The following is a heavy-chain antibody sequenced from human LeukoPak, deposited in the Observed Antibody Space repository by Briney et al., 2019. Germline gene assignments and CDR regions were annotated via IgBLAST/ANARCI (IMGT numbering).Heavy chain of an antibody. CDR1: GGTFSSYT. D-gene: IGHD2-2*01. V-gene: IGHV1-69*04. J-gene: IGHJ6*02. CDR2: IIPILGIA. CDR3: ARDLEVSNWDIVVVPAAINYYYYGMDV. Sequence: SVKVSCKASGGTFSSYTISWVRQAPGQGLEWMGRIIPILGIAKYAQKFQGRVTITADKYTSTAYMELSSLRSEDTAVYYCARDLEVSNWDIVVVPAAINYYYYGMDVWGQGTTVTVSS.